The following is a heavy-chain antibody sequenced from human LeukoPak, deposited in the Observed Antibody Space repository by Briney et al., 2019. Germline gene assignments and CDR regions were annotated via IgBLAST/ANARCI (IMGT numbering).Heavy chain of an antibody. CDR2: FDPEDGET. CDR1: GYTFTSYA. Sequence: GASVKVSCKASGYTFTSYAVHWVRQAPGQRLEWMGGFDPEDGETIYAQKFQGRVTVTEDTSTDTVYMDLSSLRSEDTAVYYCATAPYDSSGYYGNFDYWGQGTLVTVSS. J-gene: IGHJ4*02. D-gene: IGHD3-22*01. CDR3: ATAPYDSSGYYGNFDY. V-gene: IGHV1-24*01.